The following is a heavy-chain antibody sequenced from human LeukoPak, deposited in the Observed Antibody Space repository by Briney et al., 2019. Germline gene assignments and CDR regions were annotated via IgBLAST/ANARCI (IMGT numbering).Heavy chain of an antibody. CDR2: IYHTGST. CDR1: GYSISSGYY. D-gene: IGHD4-17*01. CDR3: ARVPTVTFFDY. V-gene: IGHV4-38-2*02. J-gene: IGHJ4*02. Sequence: SETLSLTCTVSGYSISSGYYWAWIRQPPGKGLEWIGNIYHTGSTYYNPSLKSRVTISVDTSKNQFSLKLSSVTAADTAVYYCARVPTVTFFDYWGQGTLVTVSS.